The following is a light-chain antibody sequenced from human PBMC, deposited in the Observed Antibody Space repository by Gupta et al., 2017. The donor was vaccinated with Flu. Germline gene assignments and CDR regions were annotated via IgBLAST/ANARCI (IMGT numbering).Light chain of an antibody. Sequence: PATLSVSPGERATLSCRASQGVNSNLAWYQLKPGQAPRLLIHGASTRATDIPARFSGSGSATEFTLTISSLQSEDFAVYYCQQDNKWPLTFGGGTKVEIK. CDR2: GAS. V-gene: IGKV3-15*01. CDR1: QGVNSN. J-gene: IGKJ4*01. CDR3: QQDNKWPLT.